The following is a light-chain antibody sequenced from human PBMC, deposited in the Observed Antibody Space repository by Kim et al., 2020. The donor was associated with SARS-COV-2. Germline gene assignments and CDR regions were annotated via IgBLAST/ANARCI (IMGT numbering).Light chain of an antibody. V-gene: IGLV3-21*04. J-gene: IGLJ3*02. CDR3: QVWDSSSDHPV. Sequence: PGKTARIACGGNNIGSKSVHWYQQKPGQAPVLVIYYDSDRPSGIPERFSGSNSGNTATLTISRVEAGDEADYYCQVWDSSSDHPVFGGGTQLTVL. CDR1: NIGSKS. CDR2: YDS.